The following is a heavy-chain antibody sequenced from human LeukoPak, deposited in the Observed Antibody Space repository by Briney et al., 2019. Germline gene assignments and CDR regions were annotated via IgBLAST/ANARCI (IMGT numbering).Heavy chain of an antibody. Sequence: PSETLSLTCAVYGGSFSGYYWSWIRQPPGKGLEWIGEINHSGSTNYNPSLKSRVTISVDTSKNQFSLKLSSVTAADTAVYCCARMGSYGFYWGQGTLVTVSS. CDR3: ARMGSYGFY. D-gene: IGHD5-18*01. J-gene: IGHJ4*02. V-gene: IGHV4-34*01. CDR2: INHSGST. CDR1: GGSFSGYY.